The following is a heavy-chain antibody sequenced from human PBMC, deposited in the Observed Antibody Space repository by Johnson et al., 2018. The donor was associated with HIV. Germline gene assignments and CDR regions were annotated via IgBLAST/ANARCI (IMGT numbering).Heavy chain of an antibody. CDR2: ISYDGSNK. CDR3: ARGGHVVRGAKVDAFDI. D-gene: IGHD3-10*01. V-gene: IGHV3-30-3*01. J-gene: IGHJ3*02. CDR1: GFTFRNYA. Sequence: HVQLVESGGGVVQPGTSLRLSCAASGFTFRNYAMHWVRQAPGKGLEWVAVISYDGSNKYYADSVKGRFTISRDNSKNTLYLQMNSLRAEDTAVYYCARGGHVVRGAKVDAFDIWVQGTMVTVSS.